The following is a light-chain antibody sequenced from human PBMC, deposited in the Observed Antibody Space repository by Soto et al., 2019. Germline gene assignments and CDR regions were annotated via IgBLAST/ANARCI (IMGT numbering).Light chain of an antibody. V-gene: IGLV2-23*01. CDR3: CSYASSATWV. J-gene: IGLJ3*02. CDR2: EGS. CDR1: STDVGRFDL. Sequence: QSALTQPASVSGSPGQSITISCSGTSTDVGRFDLVSWYQQHPGKAPKLMIFEGSKRASGISNRFSGSTSGNTASLTISGLQAEDEADYYCCSYASSATWVFGGGTKLTVL.